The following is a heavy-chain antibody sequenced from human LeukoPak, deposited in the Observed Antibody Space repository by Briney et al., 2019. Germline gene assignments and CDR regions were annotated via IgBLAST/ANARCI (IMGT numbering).Heavy chain of an antibody. CDR1: GFTFSSYA. V-gene: IGHV3-23*01. CDR2: ISGSGGST. Sequence: GGSLRLSCAASGFTFSSYAMSWVRQAPGKGLEWDSAISGSGGSTYYADSVKGRFTISRDNSKNTLYLQMNSLRAEDTAVYYCAKRDSSGYSHYFDYWGQGTLVTVSS. D-gene: IGHD3-22*01. CDR3: AKRDSSGYSHYFDY. J-gene: IGHJ4*02.